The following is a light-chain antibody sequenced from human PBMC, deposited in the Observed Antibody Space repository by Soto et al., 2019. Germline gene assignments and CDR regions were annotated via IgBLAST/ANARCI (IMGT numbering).Light chain of an antibody. CDR1: QRVGSY. CDR3: QKYNDWPLT. V-gene: IGKV3-15*01. CDR2: GAS. J-gene: IGKJ4*01. Sequence: EIVMTQSPATLSVSPGERATLSCSASQRVGSYLAWYQQKPGQAPRLLIYGASTRATGIPASFSGSGSGTECTLTISSLQSEDFAVYYCQKYNDWPLTFGGGTKVEI.